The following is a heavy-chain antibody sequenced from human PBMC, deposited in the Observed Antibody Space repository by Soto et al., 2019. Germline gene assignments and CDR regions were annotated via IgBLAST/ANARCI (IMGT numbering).Heavy chain of an antibody. CDR1: GFTFSDYY. Sequence: QVQLVESGGGLVKPGGSLRLSCAASGFTFSDYYMTWIRQAPGKGLQWVSYITNSDIYTNYADSVKGRFTISRDNAKNSLYLQMNSLRAEDTAVYYWARVNWNYRGIDYWCQGTLVTVSS. J-gene: IGHJ4*02. CDR2: ITNSDIYT. CDR3: ARVNWNYRGIDY. D-gene: IGHD1-7*01. V-gene: IGHV3-11*06.